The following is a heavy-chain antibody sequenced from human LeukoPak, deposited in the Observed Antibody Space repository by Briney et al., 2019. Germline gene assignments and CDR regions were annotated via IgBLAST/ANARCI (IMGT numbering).Heavy chain of an antibody. J-gene: IGHJ5*02. V-gene: IGHV4-61*08. CDR2: IYYGGST. D-gene: IGHD6-13*01. CDR3: ATDYEQQLAP. Sequence: SGTLSLTCTVSGGSVSSGGYYWNWIRPTPGKGLEWIGYIYYGGSTNYNPSLKSRVTISVDTSKNQFSLKLSSVTAADTAVYYCATDYEQQLAPWGQGTLVTVSS. CDR1: GGSVSSGGYY.